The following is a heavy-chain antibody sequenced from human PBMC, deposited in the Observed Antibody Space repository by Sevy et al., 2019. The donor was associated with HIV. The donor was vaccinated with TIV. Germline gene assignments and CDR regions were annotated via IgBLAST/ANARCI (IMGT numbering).Heavy chain of an antibody. D-gene: IGHD1-1*01. CDR1: GFTFTDHY. CDR2: SRNRVNSYRT. V-gene: IGHV3-72*01. Sequence: GGSLRLSCVASGFTFTDHYMDWVRQAPGKGLEWIGRSRNRVNSYRTEYAASVKGRFTISRDASGSSLYVQMNSLKTEDTAVYYCIRGLNGNDEPNGDHWGQGTLVTVSS. J-gene: IGHJ4*02. CDR3: IRGLNGNDEPNGDH.